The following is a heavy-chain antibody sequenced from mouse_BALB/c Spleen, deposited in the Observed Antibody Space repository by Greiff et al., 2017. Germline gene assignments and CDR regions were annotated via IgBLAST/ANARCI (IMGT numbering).Heavy chain of an antibody. J-gene: IGHJ3*01. Sequence: QVQLKESGPGLVQPSQSLSITCTVSGFSLTSYGVHWVRQSPGKGLEWLGVIWSGGSTDYNAAFISRLSISKDNSKSQVFFKMNSLQANDTAIYYCARERGLYGISFAYWGQGTLVTVSA. CDR1: GFSLTSYG. CDR3: ARERGLYGISFAY. V-gene: IGHV2-2*02. CDR2: IWSGGST. D-gene: IGHD2-1*01.